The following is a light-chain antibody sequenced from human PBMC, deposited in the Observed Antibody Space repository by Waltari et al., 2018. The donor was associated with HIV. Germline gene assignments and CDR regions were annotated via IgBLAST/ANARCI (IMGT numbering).Light chain of an antibody. Sequence: QSMLTQPPSLSAAPGQKVTISCSGSRSTLANNYVSWYQHLPGAAPKLVIYDNDNRPSGIPDRFSGSKSGASATLVITGLQTGDEGDYYCGTWDSSLNAGVFGGGTKLTVL. CDR3: GTWDSSLNAGV. CDR1: RSTLANNY. V-gene: IGLV1-51*01. CDR2: DND. J-gene: IGLJ3*02.